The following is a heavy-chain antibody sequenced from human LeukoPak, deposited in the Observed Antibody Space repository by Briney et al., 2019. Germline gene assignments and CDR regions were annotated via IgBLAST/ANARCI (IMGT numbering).Heavy chain of an antibody. Sequence: GGSLRLSCAVSGFKFDDYAMHWVRQAPGKGLEWVSYISPSSTSMYYADSVRGRFTISRDNARNSLYLQMNSLSTEDTALYYCARDAASGNNWFDPWGQGTLVTVSS. J-gene: IGHJ5*02. CDR3: ARDAASGNNWFDP. D-gene: IGHD3-3*01. CDR2: ISPSSTSM. CDR1: GFKFDDYA. V-gene: IGHV3-48*01.